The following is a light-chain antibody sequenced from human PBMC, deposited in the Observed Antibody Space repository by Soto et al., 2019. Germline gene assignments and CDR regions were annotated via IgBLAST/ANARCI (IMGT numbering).Light chain of an antibody. V-gene: IGKV1-39*01. CDR1: QSISSY. CDR3: QQGDSFPFT. Sequence: DIQMTQSPSSLSACVGDRVTITFRASQSISSYLNWYQQKPGKAPKLLISAASSLQSGFPRRFSGSGSGTDFTLIISSLQPEDFATYFCQQGDSFPFTFGGGTKVDIK. CDR2: AAS. J-gene: IGKJ4*01.